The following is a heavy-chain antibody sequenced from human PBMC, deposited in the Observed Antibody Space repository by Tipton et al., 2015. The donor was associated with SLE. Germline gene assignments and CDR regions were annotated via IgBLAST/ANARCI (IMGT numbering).Heavy chain of an antibody. J-gene: IGHJ4*01. CDR2: IFYTGST. CDR3: ASGNPGLPL. V-gene: IGHV4-59*01. D-gene: IGHD5-12*01. CDR1: GGSISSLS. Sequence: TLSLTCTVSGGSISSLSWSWIRQPPGKRLEWIGYIFYTGSTNYNPSLKSRVAMSVDMSKNQFSLKLTSVTAADTAEYYCASGNPGLPLWGHGPLVTFSS.